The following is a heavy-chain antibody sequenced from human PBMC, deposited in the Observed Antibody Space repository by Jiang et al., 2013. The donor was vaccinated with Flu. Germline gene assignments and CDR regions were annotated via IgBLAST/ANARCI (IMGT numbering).Heavy chain of an antibody. CDR1: GYTFTSYA. CDR2: INAGNGNT. Sequence: GASVKVSCKASGYTFTSYAMHWVRQAPGQRLEWMGWINAGNGNTKYSQKFQGGVTITRDTSASTAYMELSSLRSEDTAVYYCAREGGRYYCSGGSCWGHDAFDIWGQGTMVTVSS. D-gene: IGHD2-15*01. J-gene: IGHJ3*02. V-gene: IGHV1-3*01. CDR3: AREGGRYYCSGGSCWGHDAFDI.